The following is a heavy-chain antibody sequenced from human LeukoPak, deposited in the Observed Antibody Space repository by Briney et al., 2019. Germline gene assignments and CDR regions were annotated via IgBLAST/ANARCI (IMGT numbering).Heavy chain of an antibody. J-gene: IGHJ4*02. Sequence: ASVKVSCKASGYTFTNYYMHWERQAPGQGLEWMGIIDPSGGSTSYAHQFQGRVTMTRDTSTTTVYMEVSSLRSEDTAVFYCARDGDGGYSYGPIDYWGQGTRVTVSS. CDR3: ARDGDGGYSYGPIDY. V-gene: IGHV1-46*01. D-gene: IGHD5-18*01. CDR1: GYTFTNYY. CDR2: IDPSGGST.